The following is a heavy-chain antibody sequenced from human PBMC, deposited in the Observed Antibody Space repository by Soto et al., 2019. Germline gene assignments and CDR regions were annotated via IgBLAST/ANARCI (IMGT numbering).Heavy chain of an antibody. CDR1: GGSISSGGYY. D-gene: IGHD3-3*01. J-gene: IGHJ6*03. V-gene: IGHV4-31*03. Sequence: SETLSLTCTVSGGSISSGGYYWSWIRQHPGKGLEWIGYIYYSGSTYYNPSLKSRVTISVDTSKNQFSLKLSSVTAADTAVYYCARDKRFPPRPYYMDVWGKGTTVTVFS. CDR2: IYYSGST. CDR3: ARDKRFPPRPYYMDV.